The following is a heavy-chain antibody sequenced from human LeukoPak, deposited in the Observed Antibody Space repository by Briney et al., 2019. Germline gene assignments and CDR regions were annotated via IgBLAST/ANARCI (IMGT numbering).Heavy chain of an antibody. CDR1: GHTFTSYG. V-gene: IGHV1-18*01. Sequence: GASVKVSCKASGHTFTSYGISWVRQAPGQGLEWMGWISAYNGNTNYAQKLQGRVTMTTDTSTSTAYMELRSLRSDDTAVYYCACHRGSTSLAPWFDPWGQGTLVTVSS. J-gene: IGHJ5*02. CDR3: ACHRGSTSLAPWFDP. CDR2: ISAYNGNT. D-gene: IGHD2-2*01.